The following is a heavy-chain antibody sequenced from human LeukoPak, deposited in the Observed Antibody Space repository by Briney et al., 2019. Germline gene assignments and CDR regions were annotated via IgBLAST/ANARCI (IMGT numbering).Heavy chain of an antibody. CDR1: GFTFSSHG. Sequence: GGSLRLSCAASGFTFSSHGMNWVRQAPGKGLEWVSGIIPSGHTTYYADSVRGRFTISRDNSRNTLYLQMNSLRAEDTAVYYCVRRYMATSAEDFDYWGQGTLVTVFS. V-gene: IGHV3-23*01. J-gene: IGHJ4*02. CDR2: IIPSGHTT. CDR3: VRRYMATSAEDFDY. D-gene: IGHD3-16*02.